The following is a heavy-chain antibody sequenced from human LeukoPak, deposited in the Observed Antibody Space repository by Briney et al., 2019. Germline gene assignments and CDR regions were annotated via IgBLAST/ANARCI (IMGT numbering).Heavy chain of an antibody. J-gene: IGHJ4*02. CDR1: GYSFTSYW. D-gene: IGHD4-17*01. V-gene: IGHV5-10-1*01. CDR2: IDPSDSYT. Sequence: GESLKISCKGSGYSFTSYWISWVRQMPGKGLEWMGRIDPSDSYTNYSPSFQGHVTISADKSISTAYLQWSSLKASDTAMYYCARLPLYGDYVPLNFDYWGQGTLVTVSS. CDR3: ARLPLYGDYVPLNFDY.